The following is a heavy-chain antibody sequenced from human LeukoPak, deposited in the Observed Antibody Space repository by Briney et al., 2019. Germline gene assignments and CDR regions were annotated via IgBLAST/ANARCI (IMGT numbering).Heavy chain of an antibody. CDR1: GGSISSYY. Sequence: PSETLSLTCTVSGGSISSYYWSWIRQPPGKGLEWIGYIYYSGSTNYNPSLKSRVTISVDTSKNQFSLKLSSVTAADAAVYYCARSTGHDGSGTSRDFDYWGQGTLVTVSS. CDR3: ARSTGHDGSGTSRDFDY. V-gene: IGHV4-59*08. D-gene: IGHD3-10*01. J-gene: IGHJ4*02. CDR2: IYYSGST.